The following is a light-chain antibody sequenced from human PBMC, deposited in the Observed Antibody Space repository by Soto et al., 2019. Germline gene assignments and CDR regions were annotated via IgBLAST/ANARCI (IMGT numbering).Light chain of an antibody. CDR3: HQYNSYSSLT. CDR2: KVY. V-gene: IGKV1-5*03. J-gene: IGKJ4*01. Sequence: DIQMTQSPSTLSAFVGDRVTITCRASQSINSWLAWYQQKPGKAPKVLIYKVYTLESGVPSRFSGSGSGTAFTLTISSLQPDDFATYYCHQYNSYSSLTFGGGTKVEIK. CDR1: QSINSW.